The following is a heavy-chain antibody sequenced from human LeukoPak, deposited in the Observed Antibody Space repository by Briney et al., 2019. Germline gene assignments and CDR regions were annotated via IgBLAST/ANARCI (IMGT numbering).Heavy chain of an antibody. CDR3: AKKSSRNWFDP. V-gene: IGHV1-18*01. Sequence: ASVKVSCKASGYTFTSYGISWVRQAPGQGLEWMGWISAYNGNTNYAQKLQGRVIMTTDTSTSTAYMELRSLRSDDTAVYYCAKKSSRNWFDPWGQGTLVTVSS. D-gene: IGHD6-13*01. CDR2: ISAYNGNT. CDR1: GYTFTSYG. J-gene: IGHJ5*02.